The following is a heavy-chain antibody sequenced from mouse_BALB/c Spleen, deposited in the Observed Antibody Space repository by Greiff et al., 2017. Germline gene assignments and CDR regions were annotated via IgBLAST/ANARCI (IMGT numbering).Heavy chain of an antibody. V-gene: IGHV2-2*02. CDR1: GFSLTSYG. J-gene: IGHJ4*01. CDR2: IWSGGST. D-gene: IGHD2-4*01. CDR3: ARNPPYDYDPYAMDY. Sequence: VKLMESGPGLVQPSQSLSITCTVSGFSLTSYGVHWVRQSPGKGLEWLGVIWSGGSTDYNAAFISRLSISKDNSKSQVFFKMNSLQANDTAIYYCARNPPYDYDPYAMDYWGQGTSVTVSS.